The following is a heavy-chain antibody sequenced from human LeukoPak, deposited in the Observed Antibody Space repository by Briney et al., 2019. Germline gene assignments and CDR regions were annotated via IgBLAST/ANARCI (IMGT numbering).Heavy chain of an antibody. CDR3: ATSPYSSTCTNWFDP. J-gene: IGHJ5*02. Sequence: PSETLSLTCTVSGGSISSGGYYWSWIRQPAGKGLEWIGRIYTSGSTNYNPSLKSRVTISVDTSKNQFSLKLSSVTAADTAMYYCATSPYSSTCTNWFDPWGQGTLVTVSS. D-gene: IGHD6-13*01. CDR1: GGSISSGGYY. CDR2: IYTSGST. V-gene: IGHV4-61*02.